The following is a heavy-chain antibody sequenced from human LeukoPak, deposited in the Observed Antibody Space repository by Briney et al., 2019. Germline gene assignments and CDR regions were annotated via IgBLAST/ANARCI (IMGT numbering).Heavy chain of an antibody. Sequence: WASVKVSCKASGYTFTSYGISWVRQAPGQALEWMGWISAYNGNTNNAQKLQGRVTMTTDTSTSTAYMELRSLRSDDTAVYYCARDSVAGIVGGYWGQGTLVTVSS. J-gene: IGHJ4*02. V-gene: IGHV1-18*01. CDR2: ISAYNGNT. CDR3: ARDSVAGIVGGY. D-gene: IGHD6-19*01. CDR1: GYTFTSYG.